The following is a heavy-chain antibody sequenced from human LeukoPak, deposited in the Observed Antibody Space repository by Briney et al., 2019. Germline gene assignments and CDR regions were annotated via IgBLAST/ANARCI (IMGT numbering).Heavy chain of an antibody. J-gene: IGHJ4*02. Sequence: GESLKISCKGSGYSFTSYWIGWVRQMPGKGLEWMGIIYPGDSDTRYSPSFQGRVTISADKSISTAYLQWSSLKASDTAMYYCARLWYYDSSGRGGSGYFDYWGQGTLVTVSS. D-gene: IGHD3-22*01. CDR1: GYSFTSYW. CDR3: ARLWYYDSSGRGGSGYFDY. V-gene: IGHV5-51*01. CDR2: IYPGDSDT.